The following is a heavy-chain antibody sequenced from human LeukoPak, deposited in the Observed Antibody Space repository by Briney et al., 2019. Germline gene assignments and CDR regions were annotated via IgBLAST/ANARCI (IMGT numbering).Heavy chain of an antibody. D-gene: IGHD3-22*01. Sequence: SETLSLTCAVSGYSLSSGYYWGWIRQPPGKGLEWIGSIYHSGSTYYNPSLKSRVSISADTSKNQFSLKLSSVTAADTAVYYRAGDGYYDSSGYSFQHWGQGTLVTVSS. V-gene: IGHV4-38-2*02. J-gene: IGHJ1*01. CDR1: GYSLSSGYY. CDR2: IYHSGST. CDR3: AGDGYYDSSGYSFQH.